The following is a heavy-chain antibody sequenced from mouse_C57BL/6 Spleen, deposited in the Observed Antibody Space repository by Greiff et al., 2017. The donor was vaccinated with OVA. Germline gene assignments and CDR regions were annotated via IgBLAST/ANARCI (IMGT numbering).Heavy chain of an antibody. D-gene: IGHD1-1*01. J-gene: IGHJ3*01. V-gene: IGHV5-4*03. CDR2: ISDGGSYT. CDR1: GFTFSSYA. CDR3: ARAGGSSQAWFAY. Sequence: EVKLQESGGGLVKPGGSLKLSCAASGFTFSSYAMSWVRQTPEKRLEWVATISDGGSYTYYPDNVKGRFTISRDNAKNNLYLQMSHLKSEDTAMYYCARAGGSSQAWFAYWGQGTLVTVSA.